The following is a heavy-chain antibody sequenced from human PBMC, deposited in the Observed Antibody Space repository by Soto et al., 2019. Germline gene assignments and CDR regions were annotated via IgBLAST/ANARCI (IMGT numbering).Heavy chain of an antibody. V-gene: IGHV1-46*01. CDR2: INPRSGDT. CDR3: ARVALSGGGWLDP. D-gene: IGHD1-26*01. CDR1: GNTFTRFY. J-gene: IGHJ5*02. Sequence: ASVKVSCKASGNTFTRFYIHWVRQAPGQGLEWMGIINPRSGDTTYAQKFQGRITVTRDTSTNTVYMELTSLRNEDTAVYYCARVALSGGGWLDPWGQGTLVTVSS.